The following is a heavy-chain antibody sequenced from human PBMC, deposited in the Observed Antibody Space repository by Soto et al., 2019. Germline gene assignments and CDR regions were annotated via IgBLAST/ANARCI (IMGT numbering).Heavy chain of an antibody. J-gene: IGHJ5*02. CDR1: GFTFSSYA. D-gene: IGHD3-10*01. V-gene: IGHV3-23*01. CDR2: ISGSGGST. CDR3: AKGPLFYGSGSYPNWFDP. Sequence: LRLSCAASGFTFSSYAMSWVRQAPGKGLEWVSAISGSGGSTYYADSVKGRFTISRDNSKNTLYLQMNSLRAEDTAVYYCAKGPLFYGSGSYPNWFDPWGQGTPVTVSS.